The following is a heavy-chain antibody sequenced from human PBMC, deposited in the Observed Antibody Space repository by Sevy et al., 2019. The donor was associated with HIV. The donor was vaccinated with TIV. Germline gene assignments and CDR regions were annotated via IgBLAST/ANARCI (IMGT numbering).Heavy chain of an antibody. D-gene: IGHD2-21*01. J-gene: IGHJ6*03. CDR2: IRYDGSNK. CDR1: GFTFSTYG. V-gene: IGHV3-30*02. Sequence: GGSLRLSCAASGFTFSTYGMHWVRQAPGKGLEWVAFIRYDGSNKYYADSVKGRFTISRDNSYNTLFLQMNSLRAEDTAVYYCAKAFGDCGGDCYSVDAYYYYMVVWGKGTTVTVSS. CDR3: AKAFGDCGGDCYSVDAYYYYMVV.